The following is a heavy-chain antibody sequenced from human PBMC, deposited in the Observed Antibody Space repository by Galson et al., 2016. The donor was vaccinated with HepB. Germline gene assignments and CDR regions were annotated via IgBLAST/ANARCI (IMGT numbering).Heavy chain of an antibody. Sequence: PALVKPTQTLTLTCTFSGFLFTSTRMGVGWIRQPPGKALEWLETVYRDDDKHYRPSLNSRLTNTRDTSKSQVVLTMTNVEPVDTGTYFCAHRRPPDAGDGGDAWGQGTVVTVSS. D-gene: IGHD4-17*01. CDR3: AHRRPPDAGDGGDA. CDR2: VYRDDDK. CDR1: GFLFTSTRMG. J-gene: IGHJ5*02. V-gene: IGHV2-5*02.